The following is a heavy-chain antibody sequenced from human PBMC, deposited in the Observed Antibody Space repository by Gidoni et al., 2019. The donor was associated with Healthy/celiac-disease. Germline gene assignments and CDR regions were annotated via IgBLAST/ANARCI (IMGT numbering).Heavy chain of an antibody. CDR1: GFTFSSYG. V-gene: IGHV3-30*18. Sequence: QVQLVESGGGVVQPGRSLRLSCAASGFTFSSYGMHWVRQAPGKGLGWVAVISYDGSNKYYADSVKGRFTISRDNSKNTLYLQMNSLRAEDTAVYYCAKPFEFRRNGMDVWGQGTTVTVSS. J-gene: IGHJ6*02. D-gene: IGHD3-10*01. CDR2: ISYDGSNK. CDR3: AKPFEFRRNGMDV.